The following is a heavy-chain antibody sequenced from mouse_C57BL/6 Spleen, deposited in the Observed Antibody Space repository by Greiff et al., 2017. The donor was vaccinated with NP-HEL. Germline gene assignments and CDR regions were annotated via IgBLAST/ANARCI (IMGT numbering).Heavy chain of an antibody. Sequence: EVKLVESGGGLVKPGGSLKLSCAASGFTFSSYAMSWVRQTPEKRLEWVATISDGGSYTYYPDNVKGRFTISRDNAKNNLYLQMSHLKSEDTAMYYCARVHYSNYVGYWGQGTTLTVSS. CDR3: ARVHYSNYVGY. J-gene: IGHJ2*01. CDR1: GFTFSSYA. D-gene: IGHD2-5*01. CDR2: ISDGGSYT. V-gene: IGHV5-4*03.